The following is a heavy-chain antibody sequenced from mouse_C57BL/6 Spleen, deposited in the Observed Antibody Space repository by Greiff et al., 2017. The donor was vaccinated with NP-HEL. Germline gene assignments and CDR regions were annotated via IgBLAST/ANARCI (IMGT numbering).Heavy chain of an antibody. Sequence: VQLQQSGAELVQPGASVKLSCTASGYTFTSYWITWVKQRPGQGLEWIGDSYPGSGSTTSNEKFKSKATLTVYTSSSTAYMQLSILTSEDAAVYYCARIPNWYERLFEDWGHGTTLTASS. J-gene: IGHJ2*01. D-gene: IGHD4-1*01. CDR1: GYTFTSYW. V-gene: IGHV1-55*01. CDR3: ARIPNWYERLFED. CDR2: SYPGSGST.